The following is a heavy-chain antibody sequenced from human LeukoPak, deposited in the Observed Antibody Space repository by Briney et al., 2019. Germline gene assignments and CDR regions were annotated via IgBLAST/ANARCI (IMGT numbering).Heavy chain of an antibody. D-gene: IGHD2-2*01. CDR3: ARSPVRVPAAPYY. J-gene: IGHJ4*02. V-gene: IGHV3-23*01. Sequence: PGGSLRLSCAASGFTFSSYAMSWVRQAPGKGLEWVSAISGSGGSTYYADSVKGRFTISRDNSKNTLYLQMNSLRAEDTAVYYCARSPVRVPAAPYYWGQGTLVTVSS. CDR2: ISGSGGST. CDR1: GFTFSSYA.